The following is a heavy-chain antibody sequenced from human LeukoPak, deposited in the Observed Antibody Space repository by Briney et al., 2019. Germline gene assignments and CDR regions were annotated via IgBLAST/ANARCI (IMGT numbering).Heavy chain of an antibody. J-gene: IGHJ4*02. D-gene: IGHD6-19*01. CDR1: GFTFSDYY. CDR3: ARGGRSGRIGYYFDY. Sequence: GGSLRLSCAASGFTFSDYYMSWLRPAPGKGLEWVSYISSSGSTIYYADSVKGRFTISRDNAKNSLYLQMNSLRAEDTAVYYCARGGRSGRIGYYFDYWGQGTLVTVSS. V-gene: IGHV3-11*01. CDR2: ISSSGSTI.